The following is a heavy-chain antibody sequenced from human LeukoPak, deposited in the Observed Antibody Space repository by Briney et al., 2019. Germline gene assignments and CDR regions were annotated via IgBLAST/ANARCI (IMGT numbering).Heavy chain of an antibody. J-gene: IGHJ3*02. Sequence: SETLSLTCTVSGGSVSSGSHYWSWIRQPPGKGLEWIGYIYYSGSTNYNPSPKSRVTISVDTSKNQFSLKLSSVTAADTAVYYCARVTRFAFDIWGQGTMVTVSS. CDR1: GGSVSSGSHY. CDR3: ARVTRFAFDI. CDR2: IYYSGST. D-gene: IGHD3-3*01. V-gene: IGHV4-61*01.